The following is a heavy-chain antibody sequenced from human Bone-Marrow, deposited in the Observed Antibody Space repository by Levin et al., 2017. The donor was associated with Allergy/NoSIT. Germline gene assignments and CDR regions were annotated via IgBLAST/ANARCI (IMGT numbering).Heavy chain of an antibody. J-gene: IGHJ4*02. CDR3: AREGSWSSTWLGNYYFDY. CDR1: GFAFGFAFNNYA. D-gene: IGHD6-13*01. Sequence: PGGSLRLSCVASGFAFGFAFNNYAMSWVRQAPGKGLEWVSAISGSGGSTYYADSVKGRFTISRDNVKKSLYLQMNSLRGEDTGVYYCAREGSWSSTWLGNYYFDYWGQGTLVTVSS. V-gene: IGHV3-23*01. CDR2: ISGSGGST.